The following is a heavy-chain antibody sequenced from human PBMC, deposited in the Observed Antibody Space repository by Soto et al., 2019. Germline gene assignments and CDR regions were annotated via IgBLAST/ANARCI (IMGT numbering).Heavy chain of an antibody. D-gene: IGHD3-3*01. CDR1: GYPVTAYY. J-gene: IGHJ3*02. CDR3: ARGGGVGVAGSAAFDM. Sequence: QLHLVQSGAVGKKPGASVTVSCSASGYPVTAYYMHWVRQAPGRGLEWMGGINPATGAAKYTQTFQGRVTMTRDTSTSTGFMELSGLTSEDTAVFYCARGGGVGVAGSAAFDMWGQGTLVTVSS. CDR2: INPATGAA. V-gene: IGHV1-2*02.